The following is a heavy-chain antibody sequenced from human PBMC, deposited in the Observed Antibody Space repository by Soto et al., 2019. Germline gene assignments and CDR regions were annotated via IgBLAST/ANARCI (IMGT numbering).Heavy chain of an antibody. CDR3: ARDYYRFNSGYGFSMDV. Sequence: GGSLRLSFAACGVTFSSYAMHWVRQAPGKGLEWVAVISYDGSNKYYADSVKGRFTISRDNSKNTLYLQMNSLRAEDTAVYYCARDYYRFNSGYGFSMDVWGQGTTVTVSS. V-gene: IGHV3-30-3*01. CDR2: ISYDGSNK. J-gene: IGHJ6*02. D-gene: IGHD5-12*01. CDR1: GVTFSSYA.